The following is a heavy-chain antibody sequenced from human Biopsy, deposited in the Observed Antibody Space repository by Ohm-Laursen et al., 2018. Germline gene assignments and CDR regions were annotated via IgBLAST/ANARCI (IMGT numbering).Heavy chain of an antibody. Sequence: SRTHSLTCTVSGGTISSGGSYWRSIRKRPGKGLDRIGYIFNSENTYYNPSLITLITISGDTSKNLFSLKLNSVNAADTAVYYCARGDYFDSNGYFWFDPWGQGTLVTVSS. CDR3: ARGDYFDSNGYFWFDP. CDR2: IFNSENT. CDR1: GGTISSGGSY. D-gene: IGHD3-22*01. V-gene: IGHV4-31*01. J-gene: IGHJ5*02.